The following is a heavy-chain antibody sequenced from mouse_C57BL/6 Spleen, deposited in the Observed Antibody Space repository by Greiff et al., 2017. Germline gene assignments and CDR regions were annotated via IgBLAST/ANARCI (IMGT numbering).Heavy chain of an antibody. CDR3: ARNWVFDY. Sequence: EVQRVESGGGLVKPGGSLKLSCAASGFTFSDYGMHWVRQAPEKGLEWVAYISSGSSTIYYADTVKGRFTISRDNAKNTLFLQRTSLRSEDTAMYYCARNWVFDYWGQGTTLTVSS. J-gene: IGHJ2*01. CDR2: ISSGSSTI. D-gene: IGHD4-1*01. CDR1: GFTFSDYG. V-gene: IGHV5-17*01.